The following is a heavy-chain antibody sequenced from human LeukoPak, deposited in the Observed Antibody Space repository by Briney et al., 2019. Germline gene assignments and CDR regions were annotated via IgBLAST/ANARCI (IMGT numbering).Heavy chain of an antibody. CDR2: ISWNSGSI. D-gene: IGHD6-13*01. J-gene: IGHJ4*02. V-gene: IGHV3-9*01. CDR1: GFTFDEYA. CDR3: AKDTETTTGYSSSWAGYDY. Sequence: GGSLRLSCAASGFTFDEYAMHWVRQAPGKGLEWVSGISWNSGSIGYADSVKGRFTISRDNAKNSLYLQMNSLRAEDTALYYCAKDTETTTGYSSSWAGYDYWGQGTLVTVSS.